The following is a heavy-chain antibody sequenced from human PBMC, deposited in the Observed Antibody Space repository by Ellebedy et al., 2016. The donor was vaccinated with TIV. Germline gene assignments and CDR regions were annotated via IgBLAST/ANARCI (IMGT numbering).Heavy chain of an antibody. CDR1: GFTFSRFS. V-gene: IGHV3-23*01. CDR2: ISRTDDST. CDR3: AKDRDDARDFMFDS. D-gene: IGHD2-21*02. Sequence: GESLKISXAASGFTFSRFSMSWVRQAPGKGLKWVSGISRTDDSTYYADSVKGRFTISRDDPKSTLYLQMNNLRAEDTAVYYCAKDRDDARDFMFDSWGQGTLVTVAS. J-gene: IGHJ4*02.